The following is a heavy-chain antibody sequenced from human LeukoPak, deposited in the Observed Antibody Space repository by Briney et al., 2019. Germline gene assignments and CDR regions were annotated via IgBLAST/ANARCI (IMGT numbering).Heavy chain of an antibody. D-gene: IGHD1-26*01. CDR3: ARDPSYSENLDY. CDR1: GFTFSSYS. V-gene: IGHV3-21*01. J-gene: IGHJ4*02. Sequence: GGSLRLSCAASGFTFSSYSMNWVRQAPGKGLEWVSSISSSSSYIYYADSVKGRFTISRDNAKNSLYLQMNSLRAEDTAVYYCARDPSYSENLDYWGQGTLVTVSS. CDR2: ISSSSSYI.